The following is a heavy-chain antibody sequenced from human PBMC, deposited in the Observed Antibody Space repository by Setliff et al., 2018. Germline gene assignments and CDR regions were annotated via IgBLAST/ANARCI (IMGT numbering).Heavy chain of an antibody. Sequence: GASVKVSCKPSGGTFSSNAISWVRQAPGQGLEWVGGIVPLLGVANSAKQFLGRVTITADESTNTVYMELGGLKSDDTAVYYCAKSATAFFHFNFWGQGTLVTVSS. CDR2: IVPLLGVA. CDR3: AKSATAFFHFNF. J-gene: IGHJ4*02. V-gene: IGHV1-69*10. D-gene: IGHD2-21*02. CDR1: GGTFSSNA.